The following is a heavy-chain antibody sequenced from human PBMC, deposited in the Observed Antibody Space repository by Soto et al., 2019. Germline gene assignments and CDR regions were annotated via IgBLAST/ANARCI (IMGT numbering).Heavy chain of an antibody. CDR2: ISYDGSNK. V-gene: IGHV3-30-3*01. J-gene: IGHJ4*02. CDR1: GFTFSSYA. D-gene: IGHD4-17*01. Sequence: ESGGGVVQPGRSLRLSCAASGFTFSSYAMHWVRQAPGKGLEWVAVISYDGSNKYYADSVKGRFTISRDNSKNTLYLQMNSLRAEDTAVYYCARDPDYGDYASGTHWGQGTLVTVSS. CDR3: ARDPDYGDYASGTH.